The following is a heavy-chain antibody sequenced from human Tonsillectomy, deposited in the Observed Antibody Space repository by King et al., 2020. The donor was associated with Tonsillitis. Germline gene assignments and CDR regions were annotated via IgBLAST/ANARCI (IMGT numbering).Heavy chain of an antibody. CDR2: IIPIFHTA. Sequence: QLVQSGAEVKKPGSSVTVSCKASGGTFSTYAISWVRQAPGQGLEWLGGIIPIFHTASYAQKFQGRVTITADTSTRTAYMELSSLRSDDTAVYYCARSHTSGYYYVYWFDSWGQGTLVTVSS. CDR3: ARSHTSGYYYVYWFDS. V-gene: IGHV1-69*06. CDR1: GGTFSTYA. J-gene: IGHJ5*01. D-gene: IGHD3-22*01.